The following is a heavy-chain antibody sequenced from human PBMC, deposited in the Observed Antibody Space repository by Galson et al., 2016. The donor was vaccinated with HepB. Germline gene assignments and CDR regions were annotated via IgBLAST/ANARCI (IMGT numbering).Heavy chain of an antibody. CDR3: ASAFYGDYGFDY. V-gene: IGHV4-61*02. Sequence: TLSLTCTVSGGSISSGFYYWNWIRQPAGKGLEWIGRIYISGTTNYNPSLKSRVTISVDTSKNKFSLKLSSVTGADTAVYYCASAFYGDYGFDYWGQGTLVTVSS. D-gene: IGHD4-17*01. J-gene: IGHJ4*02. CDR1: GGSISSGFYY. CDR2: IYISGTT.